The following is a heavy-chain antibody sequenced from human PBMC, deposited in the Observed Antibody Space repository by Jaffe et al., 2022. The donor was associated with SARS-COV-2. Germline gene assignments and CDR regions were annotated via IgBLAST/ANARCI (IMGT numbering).Heavy chain of an antibody. J-gene: IGHJ4*02. D-gene: IGHD6-13*01. CDR1: GYTFTSYA. CDR3: ARVAGIAAAGTFDY. V-gene: IGHV1-3*01. Sequence: QVQLVQSGAEVKKPGASVKVSCKASGYTFTSYAMHWVRQAPGQRLEWMGWINAGNGNTKYSQKFQGRVTITRDTSASTAYMELSSLRSEDTAVYYCARVAGIAAAGTFDYWGQGTLVTVSS. CDR2: INAGNGNT.